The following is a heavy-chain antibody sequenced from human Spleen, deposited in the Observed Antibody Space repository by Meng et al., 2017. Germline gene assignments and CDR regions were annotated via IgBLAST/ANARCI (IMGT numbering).Heavy chain of an antibody. Sequence: GQVVQSGAEVKGPGASVKGSWKASGYTFIRDAIHWVRQAPGQRLEWMGWINAGNGDTKHSQKFQGRVTITRDTSASTAYMELSSLSSEDTAVYYCAREGGSGDYYGSEAFDSWGQGTLVTVSS. D-gene: IGHD1-26*01. CDR1: GYTFIRDA. CDR2: INAGNGDT. CDR3: AREGGSGDYYGSEAFDS. V-gene: IGHV1-3*01. J-gene: IGHJ4*02.